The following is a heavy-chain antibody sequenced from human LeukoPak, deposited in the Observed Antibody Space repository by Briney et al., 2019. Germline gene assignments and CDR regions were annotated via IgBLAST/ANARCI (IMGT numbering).Heavy chain of an antibody. CDR3: GGCSSTSCYFLDY. D-gene: IGHD2-2*01. Sequence: GGSLRLSCAASGFTVSSNYMSWVRQAPGKGLEWVSVIYSGGSTYYSDSVKGRFTISRLNSKNKLYLQMNSLRAEDTAVYYCGGCSSTSCYFLDYWGQGTLVSVSS. J-gene: IGHJ4*02. CDR2: IYSGGST. V-gene: IGHV3-53*04. CDR1: GFTVSSNY.